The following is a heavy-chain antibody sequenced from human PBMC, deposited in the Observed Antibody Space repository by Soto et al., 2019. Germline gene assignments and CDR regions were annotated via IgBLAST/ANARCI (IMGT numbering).Heavy chain of an antibody. CDR3: AKAQRAIAARPPFDY. CDR1: GFTFSSYG. D-gene: IGHD6-6*01. V-gene: IGHV3-30*18. CDR2: LSYDGSNK. J-gene: IGHJ4*02. Sequence: QVQLVESGGGVVQPGRSLRLSCAASGFTFSSYGMHWVRQAPGKGLEWVAVLSYDGSNKYYADSVKGRFTISRDNSKNTLYLQMNSLRAEDTAVYYCAKAQRAIAARPPFDYWGQGTLVTVSS.